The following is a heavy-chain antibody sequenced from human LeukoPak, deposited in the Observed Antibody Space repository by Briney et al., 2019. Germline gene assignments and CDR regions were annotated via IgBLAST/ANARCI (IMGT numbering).Heavy chain of an antibody. D-gene: IGHD3-22*01. V-gene: IGHV3-74*01. CDR2: INGDGSDT. Sequence: GGSLRLSCAASGFTFSGYWMHWARQSPRKGLVWVSCINGDGSDTRYADSVKGRFTISRDNAKNTLYLQMNSLRVEDTAVYYCASEYYYDSSGVDYWGQGTLVTVSS. CDR3: ASEYYYDSSGVDY. CDR1: GFTFSGYW. J-gene: IGHJ4*02.